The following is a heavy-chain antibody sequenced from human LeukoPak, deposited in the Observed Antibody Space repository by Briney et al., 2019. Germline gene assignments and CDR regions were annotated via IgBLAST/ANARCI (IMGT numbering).Heavy chain of an antibody. V-gene: IGHV4-4*02. D-gene: IGHD6-13*01. CDR1: GGSISSSNW. CDR2: IYHSGST. Sequence: SETLSLTCAVSGGSISSSNWRSWVRQPPGKGLEWIGEIYHSGSTNYNPSLKSRVTISVDKSKNQFSLKLSSVTAADTAVYYCARTNRSSSWAFDYWGQGTLVTVSS. J-gene: IGHJ4*02. CDR3: ARTNRSSSWAFDY.